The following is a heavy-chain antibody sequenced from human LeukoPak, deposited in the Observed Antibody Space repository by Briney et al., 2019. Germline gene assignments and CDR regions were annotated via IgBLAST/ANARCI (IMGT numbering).Heavy chain of an antibody. D-gene: IGHD5-18*01. Sequence: SQTLSLTCTVSGGSISSGSYYSSWIRQPAGKGLEWIGRIYTSGSTNYNPSLKSRVTISVDTSKNQFSLKLSSVTAADTAVYYCAREANVDTAMVGYYFDYWGQGTLVTVSS. CDR2: IYTSGST. CDR3: AREANVDTAMVGYYFDY. V-gene: IGHV4-61*02. J-gene: IGHJ4*02. CDR1: GGSISSGSYY.